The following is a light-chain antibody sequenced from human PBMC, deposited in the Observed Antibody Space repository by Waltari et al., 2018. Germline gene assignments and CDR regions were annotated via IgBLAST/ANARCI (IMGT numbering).Light chain of an antibody. CDR3: HQYYSTPFT. CDR1: LSLIYDFDNKNY. V-gene: IGKV4-1*01. CDR2: WAS. J-gene: IGKJ3*01. Sequence: DIVMTQSPDSLAVSLGESATIHCDSSLSLIYDFDNKNYLAWYQQKPGQPPKLLIHWASTRESGVPDRFSGSGSGTEFALTISSLQAEDVAVYYCHQYYSTPFTFGPGTKVDIK.